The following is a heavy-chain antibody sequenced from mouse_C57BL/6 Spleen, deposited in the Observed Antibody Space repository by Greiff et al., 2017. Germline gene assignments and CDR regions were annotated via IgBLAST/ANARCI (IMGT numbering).Heavy chain of an antibody. CDR2: INPNSGTT. CDR1: GYSFTDYN. D-gene: IGHD4-1*01. V-gene: IGHV1-39*01. CDR3: AIPLGPYYFDY. J-gene: IGHJ2*01. Sequence: VQLKESGPELVKPGASVKISCKASGYSFTDYNMNWVKQSNGKSLEWIGVINPNSGTTSYTQKFKGKATLTVDHSSITAYMQLNSLPSEDSAVYYCAIPLGPYYFDYWGQGTTLTVSS.